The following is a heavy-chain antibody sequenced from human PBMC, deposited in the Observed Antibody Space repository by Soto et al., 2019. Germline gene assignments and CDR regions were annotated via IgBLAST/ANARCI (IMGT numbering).Heavy chain of an antibody. V-gene: IGHV1-18*01. CDR2: ISANNGNT. CDR3: ARDRGSYALDY. CDR1: GYTFTNYG. J-gene: IGHJ4*02. Sequence: QVQLVQSGAEVKKPGASVKVSCKASGYTFTNYGISWVRQAPGQGLEWMGWISANNGNTNYAQKLQGRVTMTTDTSTSPAYMEMRRLRSDDTAVYYCARDRGSYALDYWGQGTLVTVAS. D-gene: IGHD1-26*01.